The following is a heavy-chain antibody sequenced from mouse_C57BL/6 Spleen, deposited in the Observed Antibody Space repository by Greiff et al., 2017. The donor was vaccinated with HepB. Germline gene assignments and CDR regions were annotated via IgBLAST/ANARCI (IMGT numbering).Heavy chain of an antibody. V-gene: IGHV5-17*01. Sequence: EVMLVESGGGLVKPGGSLKLSCAASGFTFSDYGMHWVRQAPEKGLEWVAYISSGSSTIYYADTVKGRFTISRDNAKNTLFLQMTSLRSEDTAMYYCARTEDYYVAGGFAYWGQGTLVTVSA. J-gene: IGHJ3*01. CDR2: ISSGSSTI. CDR3: ARTEDYYVAGGFAY. D-gene: IGHD1-1*01. CDR1: GFTFSDYG.